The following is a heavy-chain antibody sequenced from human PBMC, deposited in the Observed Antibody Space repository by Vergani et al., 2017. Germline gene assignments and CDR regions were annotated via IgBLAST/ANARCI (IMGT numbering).Heavy chain of an antibody. CDR3: ARYYDSSGYDGY. Sequence: QVQLQESGPGLVKPSETLSLTCTVSGGSISSYYWSWIRQPPGKGLEWIGSIYYSGSTYYNPSLKSRVTISVDTSKNQFSLKLSSVTAADTAVYYCARYYDSSGYDGYWGQGTLVTVSS. J-gene: IGHJ4*02. CDR1: GGSISSYY. V-gene: IGHV4-59*05. D-gene: IGHD3-22*01. CDR2: IYYSGST.